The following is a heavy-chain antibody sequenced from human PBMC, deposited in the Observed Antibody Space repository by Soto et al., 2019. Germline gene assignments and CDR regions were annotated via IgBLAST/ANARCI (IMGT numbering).Heavy chain of an antibody. CDR3: AKEGGYGDRIADDYYYYGMDV. Sequence: VQLVESGGGLVQPGGSLRLSCEVSGFSFRSFGMHWVRQAPGKGLEWVTVISHEGSYKHYADPVKGRFTISRDDSKNTLYLQMNTLRTEDTAVYYCAKEGGYGDRIADDYYYYGMDVWGQGTTVTVSS. J-gene: IGHJ6*02. D-gene: IGHD4-17*01. CDR1: GFSFRSFG. CDR2: ISHEGSYK. V-gene: IGHV3-30*18.